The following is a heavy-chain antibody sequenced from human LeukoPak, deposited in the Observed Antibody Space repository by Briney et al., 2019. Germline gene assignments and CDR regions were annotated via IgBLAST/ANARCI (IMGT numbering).Heavy chain of an antibody. Sequence: SETLSLTCTVSGGSISSSSYYWGWIRQPPGKGLEWIGSIYYSGSTYYNPSLKSRVTISVDTSKNQFSLKLSSVTAADTAVYYCARDRLNWNRDDAFDIWGQGTMVTVSS. V-gene: IGHV4-39*07. CDR2: IYYSGST. CDR3: ARDRLNWNRDDAFDI. J-gene: IGHJ3*02. CDR1: GGSISSSSYY. D-gene: IGHD1-20*01.